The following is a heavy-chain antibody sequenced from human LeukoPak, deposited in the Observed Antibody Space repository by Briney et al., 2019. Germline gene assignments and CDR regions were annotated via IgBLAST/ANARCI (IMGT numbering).Heavy chain of an antibody. J-gene: IGHJ3*02. CDR3: ARVRSSSVGAFDI. CDR2: INWNGGST. D-gene: IGHD6-6*01. V-gene: IGHV3-20*04. Sequence: RPGGSLRLSCAASGFTFDDYGMRWVRQAPGKGLEWVSGINWNGGSTGYADSVKGRFTISRDNAKNSLYLQMNSLRAEDAALYYYARVRSSSVGAFDIWGQGTMVTVSS. CDR1: GFTFDDYG.